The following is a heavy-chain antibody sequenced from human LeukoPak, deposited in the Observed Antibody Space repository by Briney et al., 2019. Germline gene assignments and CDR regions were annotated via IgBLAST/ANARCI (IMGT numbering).Heavy chain of an antibody. J-gene: IGHJ5*02. CDR1: GGSISSGDYY. CDR2: IYYSGSA. D-gene: IGHD3-22*01. Sequence: SETLSLTCTVSGGSISSGDYYWSWIRQPPGKGLEWIGYIYYSGSAYYNPSLKSRVTISVDTSKNQFSLKLSSVTAADTAVYYCARADSRYGRPTYNWFDPWGQGTLVTVSS. CDR3: ARADSRYGRPTYNWFDP. V-gene: IGHV4-30-4*01.